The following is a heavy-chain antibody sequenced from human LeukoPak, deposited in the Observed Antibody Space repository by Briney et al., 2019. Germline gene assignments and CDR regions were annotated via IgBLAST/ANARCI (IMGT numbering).Heavy chain of an antibody. Sequence: APVKVSCKASGYTFTGYYIHWVRQAPGQGLEWMGRINPNSGGTNYAQKFQGWVTMTRDTSISTAYMELSRLTSDDTAVYYCARRKGEPNIFDYWGQGTLVTVSS. J-gene: IGHJ4*02. CDR3: ARRKGEPNIFDY. CDR2: INPNSGGT. V-gene: IGHV1-2*04. D-gene: IGHD3-16*01. CDR1: GYTFTGYY.